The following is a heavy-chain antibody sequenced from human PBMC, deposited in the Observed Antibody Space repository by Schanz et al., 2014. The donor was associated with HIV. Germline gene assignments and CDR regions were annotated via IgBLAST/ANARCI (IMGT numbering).Heavy chain of an antibody. CDR2: ISYDGSNK. J-gene: IGHJ4*02. D-gene: IGHD4-17*01. V-gene: IGHV3-30*19. CDR1: GFTFNDYY. Sequence: QVQLVESGGGLVKPGGSLRLSCAASGFTFNDYYMSWIRQAPGKGLEGGAVISYDGSNKYYADSVKGRFTISRDNSKNTLYLQMNSLRTEDTAVYYCATAAVTDYSDNWGQGTLVTVSS. CDR3: ATAAVTDYSDN.